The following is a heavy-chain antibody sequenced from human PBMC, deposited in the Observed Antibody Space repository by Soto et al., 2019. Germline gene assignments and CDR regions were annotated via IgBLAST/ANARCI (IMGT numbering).Heavy chain of an antibody. CDR3: ARDRRPSIYSGLAV. CDR2: IDGSSATT. CDR1: RFTFSDYA. V-gene: IGHV3-23*01. Sequence: EGSLRLSCAASRFTFSDYAMSWVRQAPGKGLEWVSAIDGSSATTNYADSVKGRFTISRDNSKNTLFLHMSGLRAEDTAVYYCARDRRPSIYSGLAVWGQGTTVTVSS. D-gene: IGHD2-2*01. J-gene: IGHJ6*02.